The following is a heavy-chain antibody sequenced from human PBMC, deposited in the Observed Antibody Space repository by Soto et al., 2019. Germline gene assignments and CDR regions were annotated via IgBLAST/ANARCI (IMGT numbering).Heavy chain of an antibody. CDR3: ARDRDSSGYYYSDY. CDR2: ISYDGSNK. D-gene: IGHD3-22*01. J-gene: IGHJ4*02. Sequence: QVQLVESGGGVVQPGRSLRLSCAASGFTFSSYAMHWVRQAPGKGLEWVAVISYDGSNKYYADSVKGRFTISRDNSKNTLYLQMNSLRAEDTAVYYCARDRDSSGYYYSDYWGQGTLVTVSS. V-gene: IGHV3-30-3*01. CDR1: GFTFSSYA.